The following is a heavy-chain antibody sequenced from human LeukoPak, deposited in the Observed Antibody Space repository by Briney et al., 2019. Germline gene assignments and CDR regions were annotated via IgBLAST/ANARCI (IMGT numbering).Heavy chain of an antibody. Sequence: SVKVSCKASGYTFTDYYIHWVRQAPGQGPEWMGWINPNSGGTNYAQKFQGRVTMTRDTSISTAYMDLSRLRSDDTAVYYCARAASGSYWNFQHWGQGTLVTVSS. V-gene: IGHV1-2*02. J-gene: IGHJ1*01. CDR1: GYTFTDYY. D-gene: IGHD1-26*01. CDR2: INPNSGGT. CDR3: ARAASGSYWNFQH.